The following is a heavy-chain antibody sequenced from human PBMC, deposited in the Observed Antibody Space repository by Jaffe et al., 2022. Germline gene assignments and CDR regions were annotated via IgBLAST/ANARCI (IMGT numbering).Heavy chain of an antibody. D-gene: IGHD6-13*01. V-gene: IGHV3-48*03. CDR2: ISSSGSTI. CDR3: ARDPEQQLVVPMGWFDY. J-gene: IGHJ4*02. Sequence: EVQLVESGGGLVQPGGSLRLSCAASGFTFSSYEMNWVRQAPGKGLEWVSYISSSGSTIYYADSVKGRFTISRDNAKNSLYLQMNSLRAEDTAVYYCARDPEQQLVVPMGWFDYWGQGTLVTVSS. CDR1: GFTFSSYE.